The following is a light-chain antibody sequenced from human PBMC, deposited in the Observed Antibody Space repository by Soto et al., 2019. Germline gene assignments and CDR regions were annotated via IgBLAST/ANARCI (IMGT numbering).Light chain of an antibody. J-gene: IGLJ1*01. CDR1: SSNVGGNP. CDR2: TNT. V-gene: IGLV1-44*01. CDR3: ASWDDSLNGPV. Sequence: QSALTQPPSASGTPGQRVTISCSGSSSNVGGNPVNWYQHVPTTAPKLLIYTNTQRPSGVPDRFSGSKSGTSASLAISGLQSEDEADYYCASWDDSLNGPVFGTGTKVNGL.